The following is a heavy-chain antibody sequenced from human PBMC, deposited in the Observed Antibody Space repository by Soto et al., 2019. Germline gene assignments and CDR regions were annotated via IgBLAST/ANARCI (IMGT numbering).Heavy chain of an antibody. D-gene: IGHD6-19*01. J-gene: IGHJ6*02. CDR1: GGTFSSYA. CDR3: ARVLGYGSSGNYYYYGMDV. Sequence: QVQLVQSGAEVKKPGSSVKVSCKASGGTFSSYAISWVRQAPGQGLEWMGGIIPIFGTANYAQKFQGRVTITADESTSTAYMELSSLRSEDTAVYYCARVLGYGSSGNYYYYGMDVWGQGTTVTVSS. CDR2: IIPIFGTA. V-gene: IGHV1-69*01.